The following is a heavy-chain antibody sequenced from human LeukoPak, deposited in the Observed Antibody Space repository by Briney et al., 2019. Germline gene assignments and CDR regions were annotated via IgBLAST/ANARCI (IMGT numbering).Heavy chain of an antibody. V-gene: IGHV3-23*01. CDR3: AKDETTVVTSGPGPY. CDR2: ISGSGGST. CDR1: GFTFSSYA. Sequence: PGGSLRLSCAASGFTFSSYAMSWVRQAPGKGLEWVSAISGSGGSTYYADSVKGRFTISRDNSKNTLYLQMNSLRTEDTAVYYCAKDETTVVTSGPGPYWGQGTLVTVSS. J-gene: IGHJ4*02. D-gene: IGHD4-23*01.